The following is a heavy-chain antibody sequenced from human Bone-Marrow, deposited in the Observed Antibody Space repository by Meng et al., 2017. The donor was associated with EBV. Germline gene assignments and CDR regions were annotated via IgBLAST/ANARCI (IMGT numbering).Heavy chain of an antibody. CDR2: INEDGAVT. D-gene: IGHD2-8*02. CDR3: SRDLVGSVDS. Sequence: EVELVVSGGGLVKPRGSLVRSCAASGFTFSSYWMHRVRQAPGKGLVWVSRINEDGAVTTYADSVKGRFTISRDNAKNTLYLQMNGLRAEDTARYYCSRDLVGSVDSWGQGNLVTVSS. J-gene: IGHJ4*02. CDR1: GFTFSSYW. V-gene: IGHV3-74*03.